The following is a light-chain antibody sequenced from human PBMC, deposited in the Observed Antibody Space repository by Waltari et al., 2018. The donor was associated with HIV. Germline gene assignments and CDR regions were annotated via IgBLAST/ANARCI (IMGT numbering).Light chain of an antibody. J-gene: IGKJ1*01. CDR1: QGIIVW. V-gene: IGKV1-5*03. CDR2: KAS. Sequence: DLQMTQSPSTLSGPVGDRVTITCRASQGIIVWLAWYQQKPGKAPKLLIYKASSLESGVPSRFSGSGSGTEFTLTISSLQPDDFATYYCQQYYSSPGTFGQGTKVEIK. CDR3: QQYYSSPGT.